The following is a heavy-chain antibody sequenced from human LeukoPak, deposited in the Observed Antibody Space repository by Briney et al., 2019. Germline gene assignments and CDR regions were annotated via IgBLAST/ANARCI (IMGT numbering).Heavy chain of an antibody. J-gene: IGHJ5*02. CDR3: ARDRVAVAGYYNCFDP. CDR2: MYTSGYT. CDR1: GGSIRRYY. Sequence: AVTLSLTCTVSGGSIRRYYWIWIREPAGKGLGCIGRMYTSGYTNYNRSLKSPVTLSVDTSKNQFSLKLSSVTAADTAVYYCARDRVAVAGYYNCFDPWGQGTLVTVS. V-gene: IGHV4-4*07. D-gene: IGHD6-19*01.